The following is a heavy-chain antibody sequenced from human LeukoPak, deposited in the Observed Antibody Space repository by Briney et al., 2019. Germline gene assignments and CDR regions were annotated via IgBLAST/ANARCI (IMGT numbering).Heavy chain of an antibody. CDR2: ISSSSSTI. CDR1: GFTFSSYS. V-gene: IGHV3-48*01. J-gene: IGHJ1*01. CDR3: ARSIVGAQGLSEYFQH. Sequence: GGSLRLSCAASGFTFSSYSMNWVRQAPGKGLEWVSYISSSSSTIYYADSVKGRFTISRDNAKNSLYLQMNSLRAEDTTVYYCARSIVGAQGLSEYFQHWGQGTLVTVSS. D-gene: IGHD1-26*01.